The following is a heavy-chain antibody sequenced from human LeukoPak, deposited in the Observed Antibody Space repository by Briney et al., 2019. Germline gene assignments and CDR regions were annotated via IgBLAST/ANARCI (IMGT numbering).Heavy chain of an antibody. D-gene: IGHD3-22*01. CDR3: ARRGRYYDSSGYSSHIDY. J-gene: IGHJ4*02. Sequence: GESLKISCNGSGYSFTSYWIGWVRQMPGKGLEWMGIIYPGDSDTRYSPSFQGQVTISADKSISTAYLQWSSLKASDTAMYYCARRGRYYDSSGYSSHIDYWGQGTLVTVSS. V-gene: IGHV5-51*01. CDR2: IYPGDSDT. CDR1: GYSFTSYW.